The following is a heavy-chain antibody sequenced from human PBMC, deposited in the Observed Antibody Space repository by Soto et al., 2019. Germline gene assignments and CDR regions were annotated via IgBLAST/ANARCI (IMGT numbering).Heavy chain of an antibody. Sequence: AASVKVSCKASGGTFSSYAISWGRQAPGQGLEWMGGIIPIFGTANYAQKFQGRVTITADESTSTAYMELSSLRSEDTAVDYCARALYGYAFDSWGQGKMVTVSS. J-gene: IGHJ3*02. CDR3: ARALYGYAFDS. D-gene: IGHD2-15*01. CDR2: IIPIFGTA. V-gene: IGHV1-69*13. CDR1: GGTFSSYA.